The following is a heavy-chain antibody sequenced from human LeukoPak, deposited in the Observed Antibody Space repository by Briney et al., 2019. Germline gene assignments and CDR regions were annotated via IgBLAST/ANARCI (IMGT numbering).Heavy chain of an antibody. CDR3: ARDFDY. CDR1: GGSMNTYH. Sequence: NPSETLSLTCTVSGGSMNTYHWSWIRQPAGKGLEWIGRIYSSGSTNYSPSLKSRVTMSVDTSKNQFSLKLSSVTAADTAVYYCARDFDYWGQGTLVTVSS. V-gene: IGHV4-4*07. J-gene: IGHJ4*02. CDR2: IYSSGST.